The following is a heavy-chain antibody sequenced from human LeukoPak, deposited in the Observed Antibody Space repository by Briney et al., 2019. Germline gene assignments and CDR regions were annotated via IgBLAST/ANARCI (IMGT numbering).Heavy chain of an antibody. V-gene: IGHV3-33*01. CDR2: IWYDGSNK. J-gene: IGHJ4*02. Sequence: PGGSLRLSCAVSGFTFSSYGMHWVRQAPGKGLEWVVVIWYDGSNKYYADSVKGRFTISRDNSKNTLYLQMNSLRAEDTAVYYCARDRASNLEYWGQGTLVTVSS. CDR3: ARDRASNLEY. CDR1: GFTFSSYG. D-gene: IGHD4-4*01.